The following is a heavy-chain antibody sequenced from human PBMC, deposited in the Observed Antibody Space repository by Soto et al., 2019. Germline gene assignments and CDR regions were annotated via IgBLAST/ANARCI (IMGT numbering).Heavy chain of an antibody. CDR3: AREETAWPLAYGLDV. Sequence: PGGSLRLSCAGSGFTFSRSSMNWVRQAQGKGLEWVASIGTRGDIYYAESVKGRLTISRDNAKNSLSLEMDSLRVEDTGVYYCAREETAWPLAYGLDVWGQGTTVTVSS. V-gene: IGHV3-21*01. CDR2: IGTRGDI. J-gene: IGHJ6*02. D-gene: IGHD2-21*02. CDR1: GFTFSRSS.